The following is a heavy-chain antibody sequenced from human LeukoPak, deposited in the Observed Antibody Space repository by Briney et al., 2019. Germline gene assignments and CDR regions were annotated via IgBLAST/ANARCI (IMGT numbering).Heavy chain of an antibody. CDR2: IYTSGST. Sequence: PSETLSLTCTVSGASISSGSYYWSWIRQPAGKGLEWIGRIYTSGSTNYNPSLKSRVTISLDTSKNQFSLKLSSVTAADTAVYYCARSARGGSYYYDYSYYYMDVWGKGTTVTISS. CDR3: ARSARGGSYYYDYSYYYMDV. D-gene: IGHD1-26*01. J-gene: IGHJ6*03. CDR1: GASISSGSYY. V-gene: IGHV4-61*02.